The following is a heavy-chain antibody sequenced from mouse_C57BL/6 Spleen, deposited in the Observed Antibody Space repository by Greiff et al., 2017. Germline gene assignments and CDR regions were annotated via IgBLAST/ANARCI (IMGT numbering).Heavy chain of an antibody. CDR2: IYPGDGAT. V-gene: IGHV1-82*01. D-gene: IGHD2-4*01. Sequence: QVQLQQSGPELVKPGASVKISCKASGYAFSSSWMNWVKQRPGKGLEWIGRIYPGDGATTYNGKFKGKATLTADKSSSTAYMQRSILTSEDSAVYVCARPYYYYGYAMDYWGQGTSVTVSA. J-gene: IGHJ4*01. CDR3: ARPYYYYGYAMDY. CDR1: GYAFSSSW.